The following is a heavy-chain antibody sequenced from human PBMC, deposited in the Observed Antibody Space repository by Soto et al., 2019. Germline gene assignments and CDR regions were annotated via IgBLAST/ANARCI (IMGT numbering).Heavy chain of an antibody. J-gene: IGHJ5*02. Sequence: EVQLLESGGGLVQPGGSLRLSCAGTGFTFSSYGMSWVRQAPGKGLEWVSTIRGSAGNANYADSVKGRFTISRDDSTNTVHLQMNSLRPDDTAVDYCAKHLWFGESVFDPWGQGTLVVVSS. D-gene: IGHD3-10*01. CDR1: GFTFSSYG. CDR2: IRGSAGNA. V-gene: IGHV3-23*01. CDR3: AKHLWFGESVFDP.